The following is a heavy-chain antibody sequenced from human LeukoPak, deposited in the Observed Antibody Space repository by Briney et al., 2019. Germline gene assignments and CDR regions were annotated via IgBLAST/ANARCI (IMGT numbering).Heavy chain of an antibody. CDR1: SGSISNYD. J-gene: IGHJ4*02. CDR2: IYYSGST. CDR3: ARTSTGPSYGHGCFDF. D-gene: IGHD5-18*01. Sequence: SETLSLTCTVSSGSISNYDWSWIRRPPGKGLEWIGYIYYSGSTRYNPSLQSRVAISVATSANKFSLNLSSVTTEDTAIYYCARTSTGPSYGHGCFDFWGPGSLVTVSS. V-gene: IGHV4-59*01.